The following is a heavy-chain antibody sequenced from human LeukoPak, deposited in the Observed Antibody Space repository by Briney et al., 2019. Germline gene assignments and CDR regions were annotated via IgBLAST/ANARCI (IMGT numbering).Heavy chain of an antibody. Sequence: ASVKVSCKASGYTFTSYAINWVRQATGQGLEWMGWMNPNSGNTGYAQKFQGRVTMTRNTSISTAYMELSSLRSEDTAVYYCARVRPRWRLIAVAVVLDCWGQGTLVTVSS. CDR1: GYTFTSYA. CDR3: ARVRPRWRLIAVAVVLDC. J-gene: IGHJ4*02. CDR2: MNPNSGNT. D-gene: IGHD6-19*01. V-gene: IGHV1-8*01.